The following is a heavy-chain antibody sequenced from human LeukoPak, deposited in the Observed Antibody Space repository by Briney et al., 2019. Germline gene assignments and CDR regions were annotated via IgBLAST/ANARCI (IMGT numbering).Heavy chain of an antibody. CDR3: ARSYYDFWSGFYSDF. CDR2: ISYSGST. Sequence: PSETLSLTCTVSGGSINSHYWSWIRQPPGKGLQWIGFISYSGSTCYDPSLMSRVTISVDTSKNQFSLKLNSVTAADTALYFCARSYYDFWSGFYSDFGGQGALVTVS. CDR1: GGSINSHY. J-gene: IGHJ4*02. V-gene: IGHV4-59*11. D-gene: IGHD3-3*01.